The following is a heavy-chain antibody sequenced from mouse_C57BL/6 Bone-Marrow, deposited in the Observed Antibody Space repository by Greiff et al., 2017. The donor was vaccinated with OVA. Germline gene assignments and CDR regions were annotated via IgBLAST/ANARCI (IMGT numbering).Heavy chain of an antibody. CDR2: IDPEGGET. D-gene: IGHD2-12*01. CDR1: GFTITDYY. CDR3: YYSHWYFDV. Sequence: EVQLQQSGAELVKPGASVKLSCTASGFTITDYYMHWVKQRTEQGLEWIGRIDPEGGETNYAPKFQGKATITADTSSNTAYLQLSSLPSEDTAVYYCYYSHWYFDVWGTGTTVTVSS. J-gene: IGHJ1*03. V-gene: IGHV14-2*01.